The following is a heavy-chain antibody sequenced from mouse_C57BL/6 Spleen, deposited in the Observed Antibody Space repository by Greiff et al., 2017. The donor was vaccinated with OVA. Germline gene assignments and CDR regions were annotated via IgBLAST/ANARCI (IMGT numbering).Heavy chain of an antibody. CDR3: ARRYDYDGAWFAY. Sequence: VQLKESGPGLVQPSQSLSITCTVSGFSLTSYGVHWVRQSPGKGLEWLGVIWSGGSTDYNAAFISRLSISKDNSKSQVFFKMNSLQADDTAIYYCARRYDYDGAWFAYWGQGTLVTVSA. CDR2: IWSGGST. J-gene: IGHJ3*01. D-gene: IGHD2-4*01. CDR1: GFSLTSYG. V-gene: IGHV2-2*01.